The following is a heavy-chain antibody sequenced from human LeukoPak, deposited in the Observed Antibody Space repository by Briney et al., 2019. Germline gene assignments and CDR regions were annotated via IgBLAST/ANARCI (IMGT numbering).Heavy chain of an antibody. CDR1: GFTFSSYE. Sequence: GGTLRLSCAASGFTFSSYEMNWVRQAPGKGLEWVSYISSSGSTIYYADSVEGRFTISRDNAKNSLYLQMNSLRAEDTAVYYCARSGNYMDVWGKGTTVTISS. J-gene: IGHJ6*03. D-gene: IGHD3-10*01. CDR2: ISSSGSTI. V-gene: IGHV3-48*03. CDR3: ARSGNYMDV.